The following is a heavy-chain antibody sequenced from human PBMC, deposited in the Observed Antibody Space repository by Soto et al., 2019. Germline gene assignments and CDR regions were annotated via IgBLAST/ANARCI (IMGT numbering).Heavy chain of an antibody. CDR2: INPDDYTT. CDR1: GYTCTRHW. J-gene: IGHJ5*02. D-gene: IGHD5-18*01. V-gene: IGHV1-46*01. Sequence: ASVKVSCKTSGYTCTRHWMHWVLQAPGQGLEGMGIINPDDYTTSYAQKFQGRVTLTRDTSTGTVFMELLSRISEDTSRHFCARDQSRTCNGYAWWWFEPWGKGTRVTVSS. CDR3: ARDQSRTCNGYAWWWFEP.